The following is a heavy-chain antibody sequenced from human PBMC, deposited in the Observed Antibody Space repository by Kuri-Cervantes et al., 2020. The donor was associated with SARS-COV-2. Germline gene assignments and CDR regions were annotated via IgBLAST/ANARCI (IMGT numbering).Heavy chain of an antibody. CDR3: ATNWEHDRRLDY. V-gene: IGHV1-8*01. CDR2: VKTNSGNT. Sequence: ASVKVSCKTPETTFPNYDINWVRQATGRGLEWMGMVKTNSGNTGYAQKFQGRVTMTRNTSISTAYMELSSLRSEDTAVYYCATNWEHDRRLDYWGQGTLVTVSS. J-gene: IGHJ4*02. CDR1: ETTFPNYD. D-gene: IGHD1-26*01.